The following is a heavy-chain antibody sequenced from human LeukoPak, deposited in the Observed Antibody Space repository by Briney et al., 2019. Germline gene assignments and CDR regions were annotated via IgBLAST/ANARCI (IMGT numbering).Heavy chain of an antibody. D-gene: IGHD3-22*01. CDR3: ATSADSSGTA. CDR1: GFTFSNYW. Sequence: GGSLRLSCAASGFTFSNYWMSWVRQARGKGLEGGANIKGDGSYKYYVDSVKGRFTISRDNAKSSVYLQMTPLRAEDPAVYYCATSADSSGTAWGQGTLVTVPS. CDR2: IKGDGSYK. V-gene: IGHV3-7*03. J-gene: IGHJ4*02.